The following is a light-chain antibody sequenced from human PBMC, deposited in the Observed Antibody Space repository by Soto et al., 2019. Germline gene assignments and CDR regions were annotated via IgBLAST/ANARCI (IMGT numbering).Light chain of an antibody. CDR1: SGHSSYA. Sequence: QPVLTQSPSASASLGASVKLTCTLSSGHSSYAIAWHQQQPEKGPRYLMKLDSDGSHTKGDAIPDRFSGSSSGAGRYLTISSLQSEDAADWDCQTWGTGIHVVFGGGTKVTVL. CDR2: LDSDGSH. J-gene: IGLJ2*01. V-gene: IGLV4-69*01. CDR3: QTWGTGIHVV.